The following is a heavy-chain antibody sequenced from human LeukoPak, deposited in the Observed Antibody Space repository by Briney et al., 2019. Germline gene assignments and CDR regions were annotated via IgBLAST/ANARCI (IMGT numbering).Heavy chain of an antibody. J-gene: IGHJ4*02. CDR1: GGSISSYY. CDR3: ARDKPPDY. V-gene: IGHV4-59*01. Sequence: SETLSLTCTVSGGSISSYYWSWIRQPPGKGLEWIGYIYYSGSTNYDPSLKSRVTISVDTSKNQFSLKLSSVTAADTAVYYCARDKPPDYWGQGTLVTVSS. CDR2: IYYSGST.